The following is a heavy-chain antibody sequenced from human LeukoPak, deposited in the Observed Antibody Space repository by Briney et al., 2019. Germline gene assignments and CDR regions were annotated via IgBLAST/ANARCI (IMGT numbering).Heavy chain of an antibody. V-gene: IGHV1-18*01. CDR3: ARMYYDILICDY. J-gene: IGHJ4*02. D-gene: IGHD3-9*01. CDR2: ISAYNGNT. CDR1: GYTFTSYG. Sequence: ASVKVSCKASGYTFTSYGISWVRQAPGQGLEWMGWISAYNGNTNYAQKLQGRVTMTTDISTSTAYMELRSLRSDDTAVYYCARMYYDILICDYWGQGTLVTVSS.